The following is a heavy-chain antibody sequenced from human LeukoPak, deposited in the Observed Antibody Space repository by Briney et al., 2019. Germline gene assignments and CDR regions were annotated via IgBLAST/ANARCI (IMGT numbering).Heavy chain of an antibody. J-gene: IGHJ3*02. CDR3: ARDGYSSGWFI. V-gene: IGHV3-21*05. Sequence: GGSLRLSCVASGFTLSSYWVTWVRQAPGKGLQWVSYISGASDYTIYADSVKGRFTISRDNARNSLYLHMDNLRPEDTAVYYCARDGYSSGWFIWGQGTMVTVS. D-gene: IGHD6-19*01. CDR1: GFTLSSYW. CDR2: ISGASDYT.